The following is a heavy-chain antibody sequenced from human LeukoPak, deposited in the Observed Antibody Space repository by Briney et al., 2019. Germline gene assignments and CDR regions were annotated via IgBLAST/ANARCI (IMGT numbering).Heavy chain of an antibody. CDR1: GFSFNNHY. CDR3: ARSLPYGTTWYGRSDF. V-gene: IGHV3-21*04. CDR2: ISGDSSSI. D-gene: IGHD6-13*01. J-gene: IGHJ4*02. Sequence: PGGSLRLSCTASGFSFNNHYMNWVRQAPGKGLEWVSSISGDSSSIYYADSVKGRFTISRDNAMNSLYLQMNSLRAEDTAIYYCARSLPYGTTWYGRSDFWGQGTLVTVSS.